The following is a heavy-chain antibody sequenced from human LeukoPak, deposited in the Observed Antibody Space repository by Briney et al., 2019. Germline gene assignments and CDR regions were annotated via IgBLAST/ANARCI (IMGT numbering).Heavy chain of an antibody. CDR3: ARDRGWDGYGYAFLDY. CDR1: GFNFKNYE. V-gene: IGHV3-48*03. D-gene: IGHD5-12*01. J-gene: IGHJ4*01. CDR2: ISSSGSTT. Sequence: PGGALRLPCTVSGFNFKNYEMKWVRQAPGKGLEWIAYISSSGSTTKYADSVKGRFTMSRDNAKNAVYMEMNSLRVEDTAVYYCARDRGWDGYGYAFLDYWGHGTLVTVSS.